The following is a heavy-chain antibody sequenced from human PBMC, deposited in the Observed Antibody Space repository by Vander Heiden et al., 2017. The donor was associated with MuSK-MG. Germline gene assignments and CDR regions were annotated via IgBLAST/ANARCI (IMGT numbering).Heavy chain of an antibody. CDR3: ARAGLTGESQNYYYYYYMDV. CDR1: GGSISSYY. CDR2: IYYSGST. Sequence: QVQLQESGPGLVKPSETLSLTCTVSGGSISSYYWSWIRQPPGKGLEWIGYIYYSGSTNYNPSLKSRVTISVDTSKNQFSLKLSSVTAADTAVYYCARAGLTGESQNYYYYYYMDVWGKGTTVTVSS. J-gene: IGHJ6*03. V-gene: IGHV4-59*01. D-gene: IGHD7-27*01.